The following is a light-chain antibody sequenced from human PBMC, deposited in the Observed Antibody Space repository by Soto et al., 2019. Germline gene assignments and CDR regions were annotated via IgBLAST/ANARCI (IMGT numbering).Light chain of an antibody. Sequence: DIQMTQSPSSLSASVGDRVTITCRASQSIRSYLNWYQQKPGKAPKLLIYAASTLQSGVPSRFSGSGSGTDFTLTISSLQPEDFANYYCQQSYSPPPWTLGQGTKVDI. CDR3: QQSYSPPPWT. V-gene: IGKV1-39*01. J-gene: IGKJ1*01. CDR2: AAS. CDR1: QSIRSY.